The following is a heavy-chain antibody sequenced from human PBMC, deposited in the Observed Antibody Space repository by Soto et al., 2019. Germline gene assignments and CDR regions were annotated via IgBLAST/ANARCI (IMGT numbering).Heavy chain of an antibody. CDR3: ARDYYGSGSYDNYYYYGMDV. V-gene: IGHV4-4*07. CDR1: GGSISSYY. Sequence: SETLSLTCTVSGGSISSYYWSWIRQPAGKGLELIGRIYISGSTNYNPSLKSRVTMSVDTSKNQFSLNLSSVTAADTAVYYCARDYYGSGSYDNYYYYGMDVWGQGTTVTVSS. D-gene: IGHD3-10*01. CDR2: IYISGST. J-gene: IGHJ6*02.